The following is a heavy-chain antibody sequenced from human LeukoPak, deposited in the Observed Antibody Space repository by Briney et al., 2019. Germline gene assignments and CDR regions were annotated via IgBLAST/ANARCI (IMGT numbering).Heavy chain of an antibody. Sequence: PSETLSLTCTVSGGSISSYYWSWIRQPPGKGLEWIGYIYYSGSTNYNPSLKSRVTISVDTSKNQFSLKLSSVTAADTAVYYCARDRQRGDGYNYPTAAFDIWGQGTMVTVSS. CDR3: ARDRQRGDGYNYPTAAFDI. D-gene: IGHD5-24*01. CDR1: GGSISSYY. CDR2: IYYSGST. J-gene: IGHJ3*02. V-gene: IGHV4-59*01.